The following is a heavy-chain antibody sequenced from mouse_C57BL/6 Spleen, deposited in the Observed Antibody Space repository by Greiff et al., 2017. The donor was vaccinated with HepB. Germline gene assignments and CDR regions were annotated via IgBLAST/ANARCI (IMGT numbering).Heavy chain of an antibody. V-gene: IGHV5-6*01. Sequence: EVKLVESGGDLVKPGGSLKLSCAASGFTFSSYGMSWVRQTPDKRLEWVATISSGGSYTYYPDSVKGRFTSSRDNAKNTLYLQMSSLKAEDTAMYYCEKRITYAMDYWGKGTSVTVSS. CDR1: GFTFSSYG. CDR3: EKRITYAMDY. D-gene: IGHD2-4*01. CDR2: ISSGGSYT. J-gene: IGHJ4*01.